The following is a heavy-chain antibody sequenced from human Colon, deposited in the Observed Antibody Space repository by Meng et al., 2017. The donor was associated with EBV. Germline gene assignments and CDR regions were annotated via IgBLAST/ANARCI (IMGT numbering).Heavy chain of an antibody. D-gene: IGHD3-10*01. CDR1: GGAISSGGYS. CDR3: ARASYGSGSPLGESWFDP. J-gene: IGHJ5*02. V-gene: IGHV4-31*03. CDR2: IHSSGST. Sequence: QGCGPVLVKPFPHLSPTCTVSGGAISSGGYSWSWIRQHPGKGLEWIGYIHSSGSTYYNPSLRSRLTISVDTSKNQFSLKLSSVTAADTAVYYCARASYGSGSPLGESWFDPWGQGTLVTVSS.